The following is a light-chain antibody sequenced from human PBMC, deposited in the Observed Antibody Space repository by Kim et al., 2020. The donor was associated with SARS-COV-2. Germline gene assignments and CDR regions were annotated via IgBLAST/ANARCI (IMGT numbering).Light chain of an antibody. J-gene: IGLJ2*01. V-gene: IGLV2-23*02. CDR1: SSDVVSYNL. CDR2: EVS. Sequence: QSITISCTGTSSDVVSYNLVSWYQQHPGKAPKLMIYEVSKRPSGVSNRFSGSKSGNTASLTISGLQAEDKADYYCCSYAGSSTYVVFGGGTQLTVL. CDR3: CSYAGSSTYVV.